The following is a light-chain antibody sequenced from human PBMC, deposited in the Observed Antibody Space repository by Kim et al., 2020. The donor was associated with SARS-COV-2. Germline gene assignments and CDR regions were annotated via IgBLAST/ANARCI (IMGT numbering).Light chain of an antibody. Sequence: EIVMTQSPATLSVSPGESATLSCRASQSVGSNLAWYQQIPGQAPRLLIYGASTRATGIPARFGGSGSGTEFTLTISSLQSEDFALYYCQQYNDWPPRGTFGQGTKLEI. CDR3: QQYNDWPPRGT. V-gene: IGKV3-15*01. CDR2: GAS. J-gene: IGKJ2*02. CDR1: QSVGSN.